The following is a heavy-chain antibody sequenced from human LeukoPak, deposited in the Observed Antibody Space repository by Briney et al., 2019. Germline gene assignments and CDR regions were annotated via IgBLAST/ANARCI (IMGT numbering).Heavy chain of an antibody. CDR2: INPNSGGT. V-gene: IGHV1-2*02. CDR1: GYTFTGYY. J-gene: IGHJ4*02. D-gene: IGHD2-2*01. CDR3: ARPYCSSTSCYDSSGYSPYYFDY. Sequence: GASVKVSCKASGYTFTGYYMHWVRQAPGQGLEWMGWINPNSGGTNYAQKFRGRVTMTRDTSISTAYMELSRLRSDDTAVYYCARPYCSSTSCYDSSGYSPYYFDYWGQGTLVTVSS.